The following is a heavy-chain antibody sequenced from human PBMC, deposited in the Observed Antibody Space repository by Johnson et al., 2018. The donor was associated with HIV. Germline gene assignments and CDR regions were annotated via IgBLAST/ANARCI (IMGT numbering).Heavy chain of an antibody. CDR3: ARDLGCSGGSCHDDAFDI. J-gene: IGHJ3*02. CDR2: IKQDGSEK. V-gene: IGHV3-7*01. Sequence: VQLVESGGGVVQPGRSLRLSCAASGFTFSSYWMSWVRQAPGKGLEWVANIKQDGSEKYYVDSVKGRFTISRDNAKNSLYLQMNSLRAEDTAVYYCARDLGCSGGSCHDDAFDIWGQGTMVTVSS. CDR1: GFTFSSYW. D-gene: IGHD2-15*01.